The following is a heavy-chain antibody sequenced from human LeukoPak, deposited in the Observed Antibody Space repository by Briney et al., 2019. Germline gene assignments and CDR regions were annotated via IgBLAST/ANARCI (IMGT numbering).Heavy chain of an antibody. Sequence: GRSLRLSCAASGFTFSSYAMHWVRRAPGKGLEWVAVISYDGSNKYYADSVKGRFTISRDNSKNTLYLQMNSLRAEDTAVYYCARDRVGATDYFDYWGQGTLVTVSS. J-gene: IGHJ4*02. CDR3: ARDRVGATDYFDY. CDR2: ISYDGSNK. CDR1: GFTFSSYA. D-gene: IGHD1-26*01. V-gene: IGHV3-30-3*01.